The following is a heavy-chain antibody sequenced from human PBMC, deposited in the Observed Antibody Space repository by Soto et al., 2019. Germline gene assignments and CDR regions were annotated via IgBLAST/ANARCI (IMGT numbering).Heavy chain of an antibody. CDR3: ASSLTGAYHYYGMDV. CDR2: IIPIFGTA. CDR1: GGTFSSYA. J-gene: IGHJ6*02. Sequence: QVQLVQSGAEVKKPGSSVKVSCKASGGTFSSYAISWVRQAPGQGLEWMGGIIPIFGTANYAQKFQGRVTITADEGTSTADVGLRRLRSEDTAVYYCASSLTGAYHYYGMDVWGQGTTVSVSS. D-gene: IGHD1-26*01. V-gene: IGHV1-69*12.